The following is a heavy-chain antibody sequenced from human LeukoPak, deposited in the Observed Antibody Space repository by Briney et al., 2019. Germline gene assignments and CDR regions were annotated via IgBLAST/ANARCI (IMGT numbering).Heavy chain of an antibody. D-gene: IGHD3-22*01. CDR1: GFTFSSYA. CDR2: ISYDGSNK. J-gene: IGHJ4*02. Sequence: GGSLRLSCAASGFTFSSYAMHWVRQAPGKGLEWVAVISYDGSNKYYADSVKGRFTISRDNSKNTLYLQMNSLRAEDTAVYYCAREYDYYDSSGYYWTGLDYWGQGTLVTVSS. CDR3: AREYDYYDSSGYYWTGLDY. V-gene: IGHV3-30-3*01.